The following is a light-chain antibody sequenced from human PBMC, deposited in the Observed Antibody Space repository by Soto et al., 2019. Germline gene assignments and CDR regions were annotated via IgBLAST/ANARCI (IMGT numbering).Light chain of an antibody. J-gene: IGLJ1*01. CDR2: DVS. V-gene: IGLV2-8*01. CDR1: SSDVGGYNY. Sequence: QSVLTQPPAASGSPGQSVTISCTGTSSDVGGYNYVPWYQQHPGKAPKLMIYDVSQRPSGVPDRFSGSKSGNAASLTISGLQAEDDADYYSCSYACGSTRYVFGTGNMVTVL. CDR3: CSYACGSTRYV.